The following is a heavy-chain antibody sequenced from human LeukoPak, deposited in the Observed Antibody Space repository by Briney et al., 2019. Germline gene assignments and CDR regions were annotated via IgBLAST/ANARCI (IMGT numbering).Heavy chain of an antibody. CDR1: GFTFSAYN. V-gene: IGHV3-23*01. Sequence: GGSLRLSCAASGFTFSAYNMNWVRQAPAKGLEWVSAISGSGGSTYYADSVKGRFTISRDNSKNTLYLQMNSLRAEHTAVYYCAKKSRVGATSDWGQGTLVTVSS. CDR3: AKKSRVGATSD. CDR2: ISGSGGST. D-gene: IGHD1-26*01. J-gene: IGHJ4*02.